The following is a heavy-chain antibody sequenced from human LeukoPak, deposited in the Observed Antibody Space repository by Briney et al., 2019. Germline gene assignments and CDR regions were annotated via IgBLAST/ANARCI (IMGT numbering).Heavy chain of an antibody. CDR2: IYYSGST. CDR3: ARVTGYMIEDYFDY. J-gene: IGHJ4*02. Sequence: SETLSLTCTVSGGSISSSTYYWGWIRQPPGKGLEWIGYIYYSGSTNYNPSLKSGVTISVDTSKNQFSLRLSSVTAADTAVYYCARVTGYMIEDYFDYWGQGTLVTVSS. D-gene: IGHD3-22*01. V-gene: IGHV4-61*05. CDR1: GGSISSSTYY.